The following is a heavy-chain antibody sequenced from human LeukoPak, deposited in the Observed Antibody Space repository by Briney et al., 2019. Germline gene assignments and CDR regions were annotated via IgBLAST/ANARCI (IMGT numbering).Heavy chain of an antibody. D-gene: IGHD3-16*01. CDR1: GYSISSGYY. V-gene: IGHV4-38-2*02. Sequence: SETLSLTCTVSGYSISSGYYWGWIRQPPGEGLEWIGSIYHSGSTYYNPSLKSRVTISVDTSKNQFSVKLSSVTAADTAVYYCARDGASIMHRWGDYWGQGTLVTVSS. J-gene: IGHJ4*02. CDR2: IYHSGST. CDR3: ARDGASIMHRWGDY.